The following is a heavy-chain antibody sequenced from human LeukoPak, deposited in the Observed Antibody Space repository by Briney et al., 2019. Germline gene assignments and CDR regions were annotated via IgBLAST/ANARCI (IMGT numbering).Heavy chain of an antibody. D-gene: IGHD6-13*01. CDR1: GGSISSSSYY. J-gene: IGHJ4*02. Sequence: SETLSLTCTVSGGSISSSSYYWGWIRQPPGKGLERIGSIYYSGSTYYNPSLKSRVTISVDTSKNQFSLKLSSVTAADTAVYYCARDLYSSSWYGGRSGYWGQGTLVTVSS. CDR2: IYYSGST. V-gene: IGHV4-39*07. CDR3: ARDLYSSSWYGGRSGY.